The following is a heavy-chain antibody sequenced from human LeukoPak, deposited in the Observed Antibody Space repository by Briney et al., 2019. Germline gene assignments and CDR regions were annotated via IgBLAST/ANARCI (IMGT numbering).Heavy chain of an antibody. D-gene: IGHD1-26*01. Sequence: GGSLRLSCAASGFTFSSYAMSWVRQAPGKGLEWVSSISGSGVSTFYADSVKGRFTISRDNSKNTLYLQMNSLRAEDTAVYYCAKDRARVTYWGQGTLVTVSS. CDR2: ISGSGVST. CDR1: GFTFSSYA. V-gene: IGHV3-23*01. CDR3: AKDRARVTY. J-gene: IGHJ4*02.